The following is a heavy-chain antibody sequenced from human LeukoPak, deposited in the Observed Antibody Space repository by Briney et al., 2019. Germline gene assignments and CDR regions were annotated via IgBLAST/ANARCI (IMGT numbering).Heavy chain of an antibody. Sequence: GGSLRLSCAASGLAFSAYKMHWVRQAPRKGLVWVSRISTDGYTTDYADFVQGRFTASRDDTKNTWSLEMNSLRAEDTAVYYCVVGGSPGYWGQGTLVTVSS. CDR1: GLAFSAYK. J-gene: IGHJ4*02. CDR3: VVGGSPGY. D-gene: IGHD2-15*01. CDR2: ISTDGYTT. V-gene: IGHV3-74*01.